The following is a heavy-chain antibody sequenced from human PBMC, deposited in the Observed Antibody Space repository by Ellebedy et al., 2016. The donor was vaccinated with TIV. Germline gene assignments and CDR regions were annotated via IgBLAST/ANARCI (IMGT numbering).Heavy chain of an antibody. CDR2: MNPNSGAT. CDR3: ARDKYSGYDYLGNDAFDI. D-gene: IGHD5-12*01. Sequence: ASVKVSCXTSGYTFTGQYIHWVRQAPGQGLEWMGWMNPNSGATNYAQKFRGRVTMTRDTSNSTAYMELSRLRSDDTGVYYCARDKYSGYDYLGNDAFDIWGQGTMVTVSS. J-gene: IGHJ3*02. CDR1: GYTFTGQY. V-gene: IGHV1-2*02.